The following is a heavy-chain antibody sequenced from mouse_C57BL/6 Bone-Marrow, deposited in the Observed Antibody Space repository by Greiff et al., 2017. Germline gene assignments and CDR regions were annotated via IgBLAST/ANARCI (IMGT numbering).Heavy chain of an antibody. CDR2: IDPSVSYT. CDR1: GYTFTSYW. CDR3: ARGTLGYEGCAY. Sequence: QVQLQQPGAELVMPGASVKLSCKASGYTFTSYWMHWVKQRPGQGLEWIGEIDPSVSYTNYNQKFKGKSTLTVDKSSSTAYMQLSSLASDDYAVYYCARGTLGYEGCAYWGQGTLVTVSA. V-gene: IGHV1-69*01. J-gene: IGHJ3*01. D-gene: IGHD2-2*01.